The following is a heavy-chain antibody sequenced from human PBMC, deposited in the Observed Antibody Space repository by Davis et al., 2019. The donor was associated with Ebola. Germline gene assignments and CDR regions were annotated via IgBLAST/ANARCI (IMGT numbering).Heavy chain of an antibody. CDR2: IYYSGST. J-gene: IGHJ6*03. CDR3: ARARGSRGLLWFGAYYYMDV. V-gene: IGHV4-30-4*01. D-gene: IGHD3-10*01. CDR1: GGSISSSSYY. Sequence: SETLSLTCTVSGGSISSSSYYWGWIRQPPGKGLEWIGYIYYSGSTYYNPSLKSRVTISVDTSKNQFSLKLSSVTAADTAVYYCARARGSRGLLWFGAYYYMDVWGKGTTVTVSS.